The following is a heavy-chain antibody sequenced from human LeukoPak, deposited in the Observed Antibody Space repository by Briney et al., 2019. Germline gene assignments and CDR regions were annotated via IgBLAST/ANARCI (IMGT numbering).Heavy chain of an antibody. CDR3: ARENKYCSSTSCYLDWFDP. J-gene: IGHJ5*02. D-gene: IGHD2-2*01. Sequence: PSETLSLTCTVIGGSISSSSYCWGWIRQPPGKGLEWIGSIYYSGSTYYNPSLKSRVTISVDTSKNQFSLKLSSVTAADTAVYYCARENKYCSSTSCYLDWFDPWGQGTLVTVSS. V-gene: IGHV4-39*07. CDR1: GGSISSSSYC. CDR2: IYYSGST.